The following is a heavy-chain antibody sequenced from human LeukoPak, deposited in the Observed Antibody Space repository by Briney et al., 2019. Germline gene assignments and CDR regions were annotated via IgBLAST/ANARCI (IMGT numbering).Heavy chain of an antibody. V-gene: IGHV5-51*01. D-gene: IGHD6-13*01. CDR2: IYPGDSDT. Sequence: GESLKISCKGSGYIFTSYWIGWVRQMPGKGLEWMGIIYPGDSDTRYSPSFQGQVTISADKSISTAYLQWSSLKASDTAMYYCARPRAPGIAAALFDYWGQGTLVTVSS. J-gene: IGHJ4*02. CDR1: GYIFTSYW. CDR3: ARPRAPGIAAALFDY.